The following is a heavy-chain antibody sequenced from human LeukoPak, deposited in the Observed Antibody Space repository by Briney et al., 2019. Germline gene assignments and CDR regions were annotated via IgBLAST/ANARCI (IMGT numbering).Heavy chain of an antibody. Sequence: PSETLSLTCAVYGGSFSGYYWSWIRQPPGEGLEWIGEINHSESTNYNPSLKSRVTISVDTSKNQFSLKLSSVTAADTAVYYCARDGFSYYGSARGWFDPWGQGTLVTVSS. D-gene: IGHD3-10*01. J-gene: IGHJ5*02. CDR2: INHSEST. CDR1: GGSFSGYY. CDR3: ARDGFSYYGSARGWFDP. V-gene: IGHV4-34*01.